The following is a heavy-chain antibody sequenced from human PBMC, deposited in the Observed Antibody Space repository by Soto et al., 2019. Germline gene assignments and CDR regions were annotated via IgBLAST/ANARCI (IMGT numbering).Heavy chain of an antibody. CDR3: ATNLPVLRYFDWLVDPLDY. J-gene: IGHJ4*02. Sequence: ASVKVSCKASGYTFTSYAMHWVRQAPGQRLEWMGWINAGNGNTKYSQKFQGRVTITRDTSASTAYMELSSLRSEDTAVYYCATNLPVLRYFDWLVDPLDYWGQGTLVTVSS. V-gene: IGHV1-3*01. CDR2: INAGNGNT. D-gene: IGHD3-9*01. CDR1: GYTFTSYA.